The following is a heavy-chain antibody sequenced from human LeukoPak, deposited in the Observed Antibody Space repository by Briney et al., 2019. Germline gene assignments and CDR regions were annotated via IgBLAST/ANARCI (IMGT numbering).Heavy chain of an antibody. CDR3: ARDFSLGSSFDY. V-gene: IGHV3-43*02. J-gene: IGHJ4*02. CDR1: GFTFHDYA. Sequence: GGSLRLSCVVSGFTFHDYAMHWVRQAPGKGLEWVSLISGNGGNTYYRDSVKDRFTISRDNSKNSLYLQVSSLRTEDTALYYCARDFSLGSSFDYWGQGTLVTVSS. CDR2: ISGNGGNT.